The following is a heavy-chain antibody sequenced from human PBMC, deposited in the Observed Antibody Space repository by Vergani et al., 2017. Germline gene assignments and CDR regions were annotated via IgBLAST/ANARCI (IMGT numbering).Heavy chain of an antibody. CDR3: ARRGEVAATYNWFDP. CDR2: IYYSGST. CDR1: GGSISSSSYY. D-gene: IGHD2-15*01. J-gene: IGHJ5*02. V-gene: IGHV4-39*07. Sequence: QLQLQESGPGLVKPSETLSLTCTVSGGSISSSSYYWGWIRQPPGKGLEWIGSIYYSGSTYYNPSLKSRVTISVDTSKNQFSLKLSSVTAADTAVYYCARRGEVAATYNWFDPWGQGTLVTVSS.